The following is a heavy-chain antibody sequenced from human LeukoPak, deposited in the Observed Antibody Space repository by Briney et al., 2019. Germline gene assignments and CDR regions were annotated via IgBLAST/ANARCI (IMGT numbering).Heavy chain of an antibody. CDR2: IYYSGST. J-gene: IGHJ4*02. V-gene: IGHV4-39*01. CDR1: GGSISSSSYY. CDR3: ARYATFGEY. Sequence: SETLSLTCTVSGGSISSSSYYWGWIRQPPGKGLERVGSIYYSGSTYYNPSIKSRVTISVDTSKNQFSLKLSFVTAAAAAVYYCARYATFGEYWGQGTLVTVSS. D-gene: IGHD3-10*01.